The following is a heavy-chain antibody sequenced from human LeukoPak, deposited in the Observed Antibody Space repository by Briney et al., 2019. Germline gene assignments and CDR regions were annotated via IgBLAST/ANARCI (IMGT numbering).Heavy chain of an antibody. CDR2: INPSGGST. CDR3: ARDRGVEVFSSGWSLYFDY. D-gene: IGHD6-19*01. V-gene: IGHV1-46*01. CDR1: GYTFTNYF. Sequence: ASVKVSCKASGYTFTNYFIHWVRQAPGQGLEWMGIINPSGGSTSYAQKFQGRVTMTRDTSTSTVYMELNSLRYEDTAVYYCARDRGVEVFSSGWSLYFDYWGQGTLVTVSS. J-gene: IGHJ4*02.